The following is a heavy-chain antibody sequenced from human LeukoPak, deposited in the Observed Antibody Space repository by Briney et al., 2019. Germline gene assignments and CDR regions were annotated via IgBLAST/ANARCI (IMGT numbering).Heavy chain of an antibody. Sequence: PGGPLTLSCAASGFPFCSYPVLWLREAPARALEWVSSLSGTGDTFYADSVKGRLTLSRDESRNTVSLHLNNLRVEDTAVYYCAKASWVSNADAVLWGQGTVVTVSS. D-gene: IGHD6-13*01. V-gene: IGHV3-23*01. CDR1: GFPFCSYP. CDR3: AKASWVSNADAVL. CDR2: LSGTGDT. J-gene: IGHJ4*02.